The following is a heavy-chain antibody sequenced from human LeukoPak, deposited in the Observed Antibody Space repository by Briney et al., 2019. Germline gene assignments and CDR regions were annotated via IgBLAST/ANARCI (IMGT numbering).Heavy chain of an antibody. CDR3: VRGVWSAAPADY. CDR2: IKEDGSEK. J-gene: IGHJ4*02. Sequence: GGSLRLSCAASGFTFSSNWMNWVRQAPGKGLEWVANIKEDGSEKYYVDSVKGRFTISRDNAKSSLYLQLNSLRAEDTAVYYCVRGVWSAAPADYWGQGTLVTVSS. D-gene: IGHD3-10*01. V-gene: IGHV3-7*03. CDR1: GFTFSSNW.